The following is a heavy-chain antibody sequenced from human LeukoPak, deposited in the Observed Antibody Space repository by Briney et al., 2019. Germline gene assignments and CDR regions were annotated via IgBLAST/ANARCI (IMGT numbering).Heavy chain of an antibody. CDR2: ISYDGSNK. V-gene: IGHV3-30-3*01. D-gene: IGHD3-3*01. J-gene: IGHJ4*02. Sequence: PGGSLRLSCAASGFTFSSYAMHWVRQAPGKGLEWVAVISYDGSNKYYADSVKGRFTISRDNSKNTLYLQMNSLRAEDTAVYYCARDSERITIFGVVIMAYYFDYWGQGTLVTVSS. CDR3: ARDSERITIFGVVIMAYYFDY. CDR1: GFTFSSYA.